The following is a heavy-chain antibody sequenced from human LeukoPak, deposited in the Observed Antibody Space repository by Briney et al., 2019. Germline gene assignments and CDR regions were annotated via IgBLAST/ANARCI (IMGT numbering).Heavy chain of an antibody. J-gene: IGHJ4*02. V-gene: IGHV3-30*02. Sequence: GGSLRLSCAASGFTFSSYGMHWVRQAPGKGLHWVAFIRYDGSNKYHADSVKDRFTISRDNSKNTLYLQMNSLRAEDTAVYYCARDRTTAAGIDYWGQGTLVTVSS. D-gene: IGHD6-13*01. CDR1: GFTFSSYG. CDR3: ARDRTTAAGIDY. CDR2: IRYDGSNK.